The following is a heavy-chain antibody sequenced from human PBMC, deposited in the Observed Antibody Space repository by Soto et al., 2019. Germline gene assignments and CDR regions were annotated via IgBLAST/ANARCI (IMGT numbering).Heavy chain of an antibody. CDR1: VGSISSYY. V-gene: IGHV4-59*08. CDR3: ARHTVHTAMVSFAY. CDR2: IYYSGSN. J-gene: IGHJ4*02. D-gene: IGHD5-18*01. Sequence: SETLSVTCTVSVGSISSYYWSLIRQPPGKGLECIWYIYYSGSNNYNPSLKTRVTISVDAPKNQFSLKLSSVTAADTAVHYCARHTVHTAMVSFAYWGQGTLVTLSS.